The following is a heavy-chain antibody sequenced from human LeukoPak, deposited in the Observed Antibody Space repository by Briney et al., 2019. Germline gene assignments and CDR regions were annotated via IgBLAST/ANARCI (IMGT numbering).Heavy chain of an antibody. CDR1: GYTFTGYY. V-gene: IGHV1-2*06. J-gene: IGHJ4*02. Sequence: ASVKVSCKASGYTFTGYYVHWVRQAPGQGLEWMGRINPNSGDTNYAQKLQGRVTMTTDTSTSTAYMELRSLRSDDTAVYYCAREIYDWGQGTLVTVSS. CDR3: AREIYD. CDR2: INPNSGDT. D-gene: IGHD5-12*01.